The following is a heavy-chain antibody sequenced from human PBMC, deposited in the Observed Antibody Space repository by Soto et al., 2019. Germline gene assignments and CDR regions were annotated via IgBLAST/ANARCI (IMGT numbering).Heavy chain of an antibody. Sequence: ASVKVSCKASGYTFTGYYMHGVRQAPGQGLEWMGWINPNSGGTNYAQKFQGRVTMTRDTSISTAYMELSRLRSDDTAVYYCARGRWGYCTNGVCYRTPGIDYWGQGTLVTVSS. CDR3: ARGRWGYCTNGVCYRTPGIDY. J-gene: IGHJ4*02. CDR2: INPNSGGT. D-gene: IGHD2-8*01. CDR1: GYTFTGYY. V-gene: IGHV1-2*02.